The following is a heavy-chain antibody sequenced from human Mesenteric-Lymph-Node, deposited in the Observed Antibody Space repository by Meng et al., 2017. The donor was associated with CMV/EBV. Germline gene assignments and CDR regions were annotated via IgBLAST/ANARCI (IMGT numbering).Heavy chain of an antibody. CDR3: AKGGYSYGRYYFDY. V-gene: IGHV1-69*05. CDR2: IIPIFGTV. D-gene: IGHD5-18*01. Sequence: KASGGTFSSYGISWVRQTPGEGLEWMGGIIPIFGTVDYAQRFQGRFTITTDESTSTVNMELSSLRSEDTAVYFCAKGGYSYGRYYFDYWGQGTLVTVSS. J-gene: IGHJ4*02. CDR1: GGTFSSYG.